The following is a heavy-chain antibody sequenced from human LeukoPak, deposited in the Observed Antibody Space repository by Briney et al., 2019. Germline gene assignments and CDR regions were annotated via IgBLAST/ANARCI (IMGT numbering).Heavy chain of an antibody. CDR3: AKDWELGS. D-gene: IGHD1-26*01. Sequence: SETLSLTCRVSGASITSYYWNWIRQPPGKGLEWIGNIYISGGTNYNPSLKNRVTISLDTSKDQFSLKLTSVTAADTAFYYCAKDWELGSWGQGTLVTVSS. CDR2: IYISGGT. CDR1: GASITSYY. V-gene: IGHV4-59*01. J-gene: IGHJ5*02.